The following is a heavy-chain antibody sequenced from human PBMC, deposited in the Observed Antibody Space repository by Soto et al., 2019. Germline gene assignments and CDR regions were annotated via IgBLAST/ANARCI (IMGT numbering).Heavy chain of an antibody. V-gene: IGHV4-30-2*01. D-gene: IGHD2-21*01. CDR2: IFDNGAT. J-gene: IGHJ4*02. Sequence: QLQLQESGSGLVKPSQTLSLTCAVSGDSISNGGYYWSWIRQPPGKGLEWIGYIFDNGATFYHPYLMGRVTISVDRSKNYFSLRLYSVTDADTAVYFCARLDGYHSFDQWGQGTLVTVSS. CDR1: GDSISNGGYY. CDR3: ARLDGYHSFDQ.